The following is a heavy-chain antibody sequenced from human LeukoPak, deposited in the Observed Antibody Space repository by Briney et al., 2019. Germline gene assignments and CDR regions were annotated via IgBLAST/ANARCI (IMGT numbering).Heavy chain of an antibody. J-gene: IGHJ4*02. CDR3: AGEWITGNDFDY. CDR2: INPNSGGT. Sequence: GASVTVSCKSTGYTFTGYYMHWVRQPPGQGLEWMGLINPNSGGTNYAQKFQGRVTMTRDTSSSKAYMELRRLRSDDTAVYYCAGEWITGNDFDYWGQGTLVTVSS. D-gene: IGHD1-20*01. V-gene: IGHV1-2*02. CDR1: GYTFTGYY.